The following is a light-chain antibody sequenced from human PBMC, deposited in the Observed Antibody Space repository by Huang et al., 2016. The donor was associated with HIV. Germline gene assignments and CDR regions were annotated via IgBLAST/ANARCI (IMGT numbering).Light chain of an antibody. V-gene: IGKV1-39*01. CDR3: QQSYSTPIT. CDR2: AAS. CDR1: QSISSY. Sequence: DIQMTQSPSSLSASVGDRVTITCRASQSISSYLNLYQQKPGKAPKLLIYAASSLQSGVPSRCSGSGSGTDFTLTISSLQPEDFATYYCQQSYSTPITFGQGTRLEIK. J-gene: IGKJ5*01.